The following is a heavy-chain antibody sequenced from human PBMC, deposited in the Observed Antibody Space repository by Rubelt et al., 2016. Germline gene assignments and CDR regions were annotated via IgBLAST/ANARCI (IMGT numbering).Heavy chain of an antibody. CDR1: GASISSYY. Sequence: LQKPSETLSLTCSVSGASISSYYWSWIRQPPGKGLEWIASFYHTGSTTYNPSLKSRVTMSVDTSKNQFSLKVRSVPAADTAVYYCAREVPVDGTAFDPWGQGTLVTVSS. CDR2: FYHTGST. V-gene: IGHV4-59*01. CDR3: AREVPVDGTAFDP. D-gene: IGHD6-19*01. J-gene: IGHJ5*02.